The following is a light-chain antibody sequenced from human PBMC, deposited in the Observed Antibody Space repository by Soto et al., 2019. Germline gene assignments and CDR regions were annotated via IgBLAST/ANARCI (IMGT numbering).Light chain of an antibody. Sequence: EIVMTQSPAILSVSPGERATLSCRASQSVNIYLAWYHQKPGQAPRLLIFGASSRATGIPARFSGSGSGTEFNLTISSLQSEDFAVYFCQQYDDWLRLTFGGGTKVDIK. CDR2: GAS. CDR1: QSVNIY. CDR3: QQYDDWLRLT. V-gene: IGKV3D-15*01. J-gene: IGKJ4*01.